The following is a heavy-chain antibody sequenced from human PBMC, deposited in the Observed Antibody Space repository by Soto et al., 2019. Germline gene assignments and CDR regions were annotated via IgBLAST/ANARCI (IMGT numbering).Heavy chain of an antibody. Sequence: ASVKVSCKASGYTFTSFGITWVRQAPGQGLEWMGWISAYNGNTNYAQKLQGRVTMTTDTSTSTAYMELRRLRSDDTAVYYCVRNIYYDFWSGYYPEFDYWGQGTLVTVSS. CDR3: VRNIYYDFWSGYYPEFDY. V-gene: IGHV1-18*01. D-gene: IGHD3-3*01. CDR2: ISAYNGNT. J-gene: IGHJ4*02. CDR1: GYTFTSFG.